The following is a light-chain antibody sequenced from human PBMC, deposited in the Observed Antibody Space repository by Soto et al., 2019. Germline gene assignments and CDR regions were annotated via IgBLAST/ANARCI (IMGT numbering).Light chain of an antibody. CDR1: SSNIGSNT. CDR2: SNN. Sequence: QSVLTQPPSASGTPGQRVTISCSGSSSNIGSNTVNWYQQLPGTAAKLLIYSNNQRPSGLPARFSGSTSGTSASLAISGLQYEDEADYCCAAWDDRLNGWVFGGGTKLTVL. J-gene: IGLJ3*02. CDR3: AAWDDRLNGWV. V-gene: IGLV1-44*01.